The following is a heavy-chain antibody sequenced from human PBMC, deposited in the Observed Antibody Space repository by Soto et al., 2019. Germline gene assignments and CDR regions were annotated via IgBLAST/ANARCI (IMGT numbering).Heavy chain of an antibody. J-gene: IGHJ5*02. CDR3: ARNGGGSGNYYSIDL. Sequence: ASVKVSCKASGYSFSDHYMHWVRQAPGQGLEWMGWINPDSGGSNNAQKFEDRVIMTSDTSINTVYMEMSGLRSDDIAVYYCARNGGGSGNYYSIDLWGPGTLVTVSS. CDR1: GYSFSDHY. D-gene: IGHD3-22*01. CDR2: INPDSGGS. V-gene: IGHV1-2*02.